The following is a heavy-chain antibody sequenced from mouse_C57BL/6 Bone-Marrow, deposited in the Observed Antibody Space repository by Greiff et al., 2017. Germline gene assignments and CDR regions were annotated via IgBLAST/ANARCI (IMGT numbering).Heavy chain of an antibody. CDR3: ARRDYYSNFYAMDY. J-gene: IGHJ4*01. CDR2: ISSGGSYT. CDR1: GFTFSSYG. Sequence: EVQLQESGGDLVKPGGSLKLSCAASGFTFSSYGMSWVRQTPDKRLEWVATISSGGSYTYYPDSVKGRFTISRDNAKNTLYLQMSSLKSEDTAMYYCARRDYYSNFYAMDYWGQGTSVTVSS. D-gene: IGHD2-5*01. V-gene: IGHV5-6*01.